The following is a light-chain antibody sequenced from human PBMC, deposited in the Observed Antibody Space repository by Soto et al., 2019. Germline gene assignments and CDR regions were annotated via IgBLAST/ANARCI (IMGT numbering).Light chain of an antibody. CDR2: DAS. V-gene: IGKV1-5*01. CDR1: QSISSW. J-gene: IGKJ5*01. CDR3: EQYNSYSHT. Sequence: DIQITQGRYSVSSSVGDRVGISRLASQSISSWLAWYQQKPGKAPKFLSYDASSLESGVPSRFSGSGSGIEFTLSFCSLQPDDFAPYYCEQYNSYSHTFGQGTRLEI.